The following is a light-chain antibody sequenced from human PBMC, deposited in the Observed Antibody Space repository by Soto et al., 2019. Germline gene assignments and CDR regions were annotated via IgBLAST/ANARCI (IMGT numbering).Light chain of an antibody. J-gene: IGLJ1*01. CDR3: CSYAGRSTFGV. Sequence: SVRTQPRSVSGSPGQSVTIACTGTSSDVGGYKYVSWYQQYPGKAPRLMIYDVTKRPSGVPDRFSGSKPGNTASLTISGLQAEDEADYYCCSYAGRSTFGVFGTGTKVTVL. CDR2: DVT. V-gene: IGLV2-11*01. CDR1: SSDVGGYKY.